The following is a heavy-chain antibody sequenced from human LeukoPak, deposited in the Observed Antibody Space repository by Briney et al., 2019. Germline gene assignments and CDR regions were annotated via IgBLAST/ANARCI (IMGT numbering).Heavy chain of an antibody. Sequence: GRSLRLSCAASNLTFDSYGIHWVRQAPGKGLEWVAAVSYDGLKKYYADSVKGRFTISRDNSKNTVYLQMNSLRAEDTAVYSCAQGGSGWYHRLDYWGQGTLVTVSS. D-gene: IGHD6-19*01. J-gene: IGHJ4*02. CDR2: VSYDGLKK. CDR1: NLTFDSYG. V-gene: IGHV3-30*03. CDR3: AQGGSGWYHRLDY.